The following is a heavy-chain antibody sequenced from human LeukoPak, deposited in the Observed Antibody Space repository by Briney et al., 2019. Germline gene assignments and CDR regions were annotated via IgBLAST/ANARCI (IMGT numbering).Heavy chain of an antibody. CDR2: ISGSGGST. J-gene: IGHJ4*02. V-gene: IGHV3-23*01. D-gene: IGHD3-9*01. Sequence: GGSLRPSCAASGFTFSSYAMSWVRQAPGKGLEWVSAISGSGGSTYYADSVKGRFTISRDNSKNTLYLQMNSLRAEDAAVYYCAREGGDLRYLRYWGQGTLVTVSS. CDR1: GFTFSSYA. CDR3: AREGGDLRYLRY.